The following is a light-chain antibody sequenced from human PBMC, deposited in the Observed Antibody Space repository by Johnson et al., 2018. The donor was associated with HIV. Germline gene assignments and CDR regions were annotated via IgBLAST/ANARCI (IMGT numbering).Light chain of an antibody. CDR2: DNN. CDR1: SSNIGNNY. J-gene: IGLJ1*01. CDR3: GSWDSSLSAYV. V-gene: IGLV1-51*01. Sequence: QSVLTKPPSVSAAPGQKVTISCSGSSSNIGNNYVSWYQQLPGTAPKLLIYDNNRRPSGIPDRFSGSKSGTSGTLGITGLQTGDEADYYCGSWDSSLSAYVFGTGTKVTVL.